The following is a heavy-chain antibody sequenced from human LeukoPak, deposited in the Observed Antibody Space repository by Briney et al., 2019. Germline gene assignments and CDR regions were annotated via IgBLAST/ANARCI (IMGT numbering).Heavy chain of an antibody. CDR1: GGSFSGYY. CDR2: IYYSGST. J-gene: IGHJ4*02. D-gene: IGHD5-18*01. V-gene: IGHV4-34*09. CDR3: ARIRGYSYGFEDY. Sequence: PSETLSLTCAVYGGSFSGYYWSWIRQPPGKGLEWIGYIYYSGSTYYNPSLKSRVTISVDTSKNQFSLKLSSVTAADTAVYYCARIRGYSYGFEDYWGQGTLVTVSS.